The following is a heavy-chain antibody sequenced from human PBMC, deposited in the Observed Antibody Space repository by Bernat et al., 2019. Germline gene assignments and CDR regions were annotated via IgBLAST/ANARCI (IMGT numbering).Heavy chain of an antibody. Sequence: EVQLVESGGGLVQPGGSLRLSCSASGFTFSAYSMHWVRQAPGKGLEFVSAIGPYGNGPYYADSVKGRFTVSRDNSKNTLYLQMSSLRTEDAALYYCVMDLHTPVAAGYWGQGTLVTVSS. CDR1: GFTFSAYS. CDR3: VMDLHTPVAAGY. D-gene: IGHD4-23*01. V-gene: IGHV3-64D*06. J-gene: IGHJ4*02. CDR2: IGPYGNGP.